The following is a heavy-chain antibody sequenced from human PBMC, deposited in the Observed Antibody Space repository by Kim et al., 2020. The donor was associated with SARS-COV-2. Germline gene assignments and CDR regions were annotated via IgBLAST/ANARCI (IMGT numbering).Heavy chain of an antibody. J-gene: IGHJ4*02. CDR3: AKVESYHSGYEDYFPPTLYYFDY. D-gene: IGHD5-12*01. CDR2: ISGSGGST. CDR1: GFTFSSYA. Sequence: GGSLRLSCAASGFTFSSYAMSWVRQAPGKGLEWVSAISGSGGSTYYADSVKGRFTISRDNSKNTLYLQMNSLRAEDTAVYYCAKVESYHSGYEDYFPPTLYYFDYWGQGTLVTVSS. V-gene: IGHV3-23*01.